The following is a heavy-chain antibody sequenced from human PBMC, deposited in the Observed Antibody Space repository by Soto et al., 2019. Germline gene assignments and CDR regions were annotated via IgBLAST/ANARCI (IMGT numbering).Heavy chain of an antibody. CDR2: MWYDGTNK. Sequence: GGSLRLSCAASGFTFSTYGMHWVRQVPGKGLEWVAVMWYDGTNKYYADSVKGRFTISRDNSKNTLYLQMNSLRAEDTAVYYCARPSEQLEYYFDYWGQGTLVTVSS. CDR1: GFTFSTYG. V-gene: IGHV3-33*01. J-gene: IGHJ4*02. CDR3: ARPSEQLEYYFDY. D-gene: IGHD6-13*01.